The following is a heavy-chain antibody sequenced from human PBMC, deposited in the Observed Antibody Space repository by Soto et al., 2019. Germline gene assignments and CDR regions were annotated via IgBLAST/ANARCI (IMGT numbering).Heavy chain of an antibody. CDR1: GGTFSSYA. D-gene: IGHD1-26*01. CDR3: ARGDPGSYPFDY. Sequence: GASVKVSCKASGGTFSSYAISWVRQAPGQGLEWMGGTIPIFGTANYAQKFQGRVTITADKSTSTAYMELSSLRSEDTAVYYCARGDPGSYPFDYWGQGTLVTVSS. J-gene: IGHJ4*02. V-gene: IGHV1-69*06. CDR2: TIPIFGTA.